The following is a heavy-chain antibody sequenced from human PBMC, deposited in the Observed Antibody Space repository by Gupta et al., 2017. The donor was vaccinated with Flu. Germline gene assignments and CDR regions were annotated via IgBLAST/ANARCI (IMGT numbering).Heavy chain of an antibody. J-gene: IGHJ6*02. V-gene: IGHV4-59*01. D-gene: IGHD6-19*01. CDR2: IYYTGST. CDR1: GGSITYYS. Sequence: QVQLRQSGPGLVKPSETLSLTCTVSGGSITYYSWRWIRQPPGRGLEWIGNIYYTGSTNYNPSLKSRVTISVDTSKDLLSLKLNSMTAADTAVYYCARVQADYYGMDVWGPGTTVTVS. CDR3: ARVQADYYGMDV.